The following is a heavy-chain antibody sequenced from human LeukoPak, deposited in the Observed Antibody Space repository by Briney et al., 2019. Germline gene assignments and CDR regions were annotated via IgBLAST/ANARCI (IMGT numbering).Heavy chain of an antibody. V-gene: IGHV4-59*08. CDR3: ARQHYYDSSGYWVFDY. CDR1: VGSISSYY. J-gene: IGHJ4*02. Sequence: SETLSLTCTCSVGSISSYYWSWIRQPPGKGLEWVGYIYYSGNTNYNPSLKSRVTISVDTTKNQFSLKLSSVTAADTAVYYCARQHYYDSSGYWVFDYWGQGTLVTVSS. D-gene: IGHD3-22*01. CDR2: IYYSGNT.